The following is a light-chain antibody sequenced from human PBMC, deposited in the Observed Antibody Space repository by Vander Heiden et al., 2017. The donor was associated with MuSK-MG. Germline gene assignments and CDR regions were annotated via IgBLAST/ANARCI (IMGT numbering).Light chain of an antibody. CDR2: RAS. CDR1: QGISHY. CDR3: QQLNSYPSFT. J-gene: IGKJ3*01. Sequence: DIQLTQSPSFLSASVGDRVTITCRASQGISHYLAWYQQKPGKAPKLLIYRASTLQSGVPSRFSGSGYGTEFTLTITSRQPEDFATYYCQQLNSYPSFTFGHGTKVDIK. V-gene: IGKV1-9*01.